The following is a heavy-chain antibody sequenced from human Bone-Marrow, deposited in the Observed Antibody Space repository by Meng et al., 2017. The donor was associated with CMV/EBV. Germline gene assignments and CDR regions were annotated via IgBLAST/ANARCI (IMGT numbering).Heavy chain of an antibody. Sequence: QVQLQESGPGLVKPSETLSLTCTVSGGSISSYYWSWIRQPAGKGLEWIGRIYTSGSTNYSPSLKSRVTMSVDTSKNQFSLKLSSVTAADTAVYYCARGGDVVVALAWFDPWGQGTMVTVSA. CDR3: ARGGDVVVALAWFDP. D-gene: IGHD2-15*01. J-gene: IGHJ5*02. V-gene: IGHV4-4*07. CDR2: IYTSGST. CDR1: GGSISSYY.